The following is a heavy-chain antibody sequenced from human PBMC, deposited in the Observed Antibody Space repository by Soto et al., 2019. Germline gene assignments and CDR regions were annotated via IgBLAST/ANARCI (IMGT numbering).Heavy chain of an antibody. CDR2: IWYDGSNK. Sequence: VQLVESGGGLVKPGGSLRLSCAASGFTFSSYGMHWVRQAPGKGLEWVAVIWYDGSNKYYADSVKGRFTISRDNSKNTLYLQMNSLRAEDTAVYYCARDETSGLLWFGELDYWGQGTLVTVSS. J-gene: IGHJ4*02. CDR1: GFTFSSYG. CDR3: ARDETSGLLWFGELDY. V-gene: IGHV3-33*08. D-gene: IGHD3-10*01.